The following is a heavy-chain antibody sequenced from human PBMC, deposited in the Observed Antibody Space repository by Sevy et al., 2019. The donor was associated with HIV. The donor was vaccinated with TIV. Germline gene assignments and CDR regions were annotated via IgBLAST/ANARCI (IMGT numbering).Heavy chain of an antibody. Sequence: SETLSLTCTVSGGSISSGGYYWSWIRQHPGKGLEWIGYIYYSGSTYYNPSLKSRVTISVDPSKNQFSLKLSSVTAADTAVYYCARDAKKMTTVTTTRDYYYYGMDVWGQGTTVTVSS. CDR2: IYYSGST. J-gene: IGHJ6*02. CDR1: GGSISSGGYY. D-gene: IGHD4-17*01. V-gene: IGHV4-31*03. CDR3: ARDAKKMTTVTTTRDYYYYGMDV.